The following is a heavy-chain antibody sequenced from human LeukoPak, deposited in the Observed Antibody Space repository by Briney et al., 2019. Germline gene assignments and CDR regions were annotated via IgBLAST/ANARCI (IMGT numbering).Heavy chain of an antibody. D-gene: IGHD3-22*01. Sequence: ASVKVSCKASGYTFTSYGISWVRRAPGQGLEWMGWISAYNGNTNYAQKLQGRVTITTDTSTSTAYIELRSLRSDDPAVYYRARSLYDISLDYWGQGTRVTVS. V-gene: IGHV1-18*01. CDR3: ARSLYDISLDY. CDR2: ISAYNGNT. J-gene: IGHJ4*02. CDR1: GYTFTSYG.